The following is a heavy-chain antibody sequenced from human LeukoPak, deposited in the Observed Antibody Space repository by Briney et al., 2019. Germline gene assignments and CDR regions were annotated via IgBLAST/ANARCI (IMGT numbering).Heavy chain of an antibody. CDR2: IKQDGSKK. CDR1: GFTSSSHW. Sequence: GGPLRPSCAASGFTSSSHWISWVRQAPGKGLEWVANIKQDGSKKYSLDSVKGRFPISRDNAKNSLYLQMNSLRAEDTAVYYCARGRLGHFDYWGQGTLVTVSS. V-gene: IGHV3-7*03. CDR3: ARGRLGHFDY. J-gene: IGHJ4*02.